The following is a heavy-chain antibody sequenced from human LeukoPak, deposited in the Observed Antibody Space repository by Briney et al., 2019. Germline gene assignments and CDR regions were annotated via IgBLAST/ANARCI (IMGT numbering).Heavy chain of an antibody. CDR2: IIPVFGTA. D-gene: IGHD3-22*01. J-gene: IGHJ4*02. CDR3: ARAPYYYDSSGYYARPYYFDY. V-gene: IGHV1-69*05. Sequence: SAKVSCKASGGTFSSYAISWVRQAPGQGLEWMGGIIPVFGTANYAQKFQGRVTITTDESTSTAYMELSSLRSEDTAVYYCARAPYYYDSSGYYARPYYFDYWGQGTLVTVSS. CDR1: GGTFSSYA.